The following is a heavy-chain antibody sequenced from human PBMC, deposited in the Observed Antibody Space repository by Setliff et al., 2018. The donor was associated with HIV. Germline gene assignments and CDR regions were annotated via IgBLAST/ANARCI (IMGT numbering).Heavy chain of an antibody. D-gene: IGHD1-26*01. J-gene: IGHJ5*02. Sequence: GASVKVSCKVSGYTFSAYYLHWVRRAPGQGLEWMGWINPNSGATKYAQNFQGRVTMTRDTSISTAYMDLSSLTSDATAVYYCALASIVSTARWNHWGRGTLVTVSS. V-gene: IGHV1-2*02. CDR3: ALASIVSTARWNH. CDR2: INPNSGAT. CDR1: GYTFSAYY.